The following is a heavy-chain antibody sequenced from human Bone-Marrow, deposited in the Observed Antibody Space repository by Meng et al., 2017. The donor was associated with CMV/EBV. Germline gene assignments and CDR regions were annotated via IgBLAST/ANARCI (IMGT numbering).Heavy chain of an antibody. Sequence: GSLRLSCAVYGGSFSGYYWSWIRQPPGKGLEWIGEINHSGSTNYNPSLKSRVTISVDTSKNQFSLKLSSVTAADTAVYYCARGVGAYAHYYYGMDVWGQGTTVTVSS. CDR3: ARGVGAYAHYYYGMDV. CDR1: GGSFSGYY. D-gene: IGHD1-26*01. CDR2: INHSGST. J-gene: IGHJ6*02. V-gene: IGHV4-34*01.